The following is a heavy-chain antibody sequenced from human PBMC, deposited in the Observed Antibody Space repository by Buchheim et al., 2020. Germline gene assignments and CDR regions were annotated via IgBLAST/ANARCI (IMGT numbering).Heavy chain of an antibody. V-gene: IGHV3-48*03. CDR1: GFTFSSYE. CDR2: ISSSGSTI. Sequence: EVQLVESGGDLVKPGGSLRLSCAASGFTFSSYEMNWVRQAPGKGLEWVSYISSSGSTIYYADSVKGRFTISRDNAKNSLYLQMNSLRAEDTAVYYCARGYSSSSFYYYGMDVWGQGTT. D-gene: IGHD6-6*01. CDR3: ARGYSSSSFYYYGMDV. J-gene: IGHJ6*02.